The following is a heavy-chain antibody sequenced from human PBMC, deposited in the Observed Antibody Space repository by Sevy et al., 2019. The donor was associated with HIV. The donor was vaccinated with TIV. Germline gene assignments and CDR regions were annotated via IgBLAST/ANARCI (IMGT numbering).Heavy chain of an antibody. Sequence: GGSLRLSCAASGFTLSSYWMIWVRQAPGKGLEWVANINQDGSQKYYVDSVKGRFTVSRDTAKNSLYLQMNSLRAEDTAVYYCARAIAAAASYWGQGTLVTVSS. CDR3: ARAIAAAASY. D-gene: IGHD6-25*01. CDR1: GFTLSSYW. V-gene: IGHV3-7*01. CDR2: INQDGSQK. J-gene: IGHJ4*02.